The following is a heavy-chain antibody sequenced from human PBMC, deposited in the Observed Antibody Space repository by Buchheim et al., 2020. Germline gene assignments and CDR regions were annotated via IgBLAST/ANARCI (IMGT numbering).Heavy chain of an antibody. V-gene: IGHV5-10-1*03. CDR2: IDPSDSYT. D-gene: IGHD3-22*01. CDR1: GYSFTSYW. J-gene: IGHJ5*02. CDR3: ARTPPHYDSSGYYLNWFDP. Sequence: EVQLVQSGAEVKKPGESLRISCKGSGYSFTSYWISWVRQMPGKGLEWMGRIDPSDSYTNYSPSFQGHVTISADKSISTAYLQWSSLKVSDTAMYYCARTPPHYDSSGYYLNWFDPWGQGTL.